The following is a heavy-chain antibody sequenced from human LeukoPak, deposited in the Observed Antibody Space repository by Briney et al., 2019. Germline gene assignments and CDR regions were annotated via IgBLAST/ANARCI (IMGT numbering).Heavy chain of an antibody. J-gene: IGHJ4*02. D-gene: IGHD1-14*01. CDR3: AKPAKTDSADY. CDR2: IKQDGSEK. CDR1: GFVYSAFW. Sequence: GGSLRLSCAASGFVYSAFWMSWVRQAPGKGLEWVANIKQDGSEKYYEDSVKGRFTISRDNARNTLFLQMNSLRAEDTAVYYCAKPAKTDSADYWGQGTLVTVS. V-gene: IGHV3-7*03.